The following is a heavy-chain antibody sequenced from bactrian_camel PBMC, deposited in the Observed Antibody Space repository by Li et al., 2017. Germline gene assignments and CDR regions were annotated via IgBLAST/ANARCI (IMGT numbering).Heavy chain of an antibody. CDR1: GYTYSSNC. J-gene: IGHJ4*01. V-gene: IGHV3S39*01. Sequence: HVQLVESGGGSVQPGGSLTLSCDASGYTYSSNCMGWFRQAPGKEREGVAFVYFGGGRTYYADSVKGRFTISRDNGKNTINLQMNSLKPEDTAMYYCAASRGVASLSAMTYAYWGQGTQVTVS. CDR2: VYFGGGRT. D-gene: IGHD1*01. CDR3: AASRGVASLSAMTYAY.